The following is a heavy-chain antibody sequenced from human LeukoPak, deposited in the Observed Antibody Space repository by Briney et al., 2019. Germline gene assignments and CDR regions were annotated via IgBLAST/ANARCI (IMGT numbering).Heavy chain of an antibody. Sequence: PGGSLRLSCAASGFTFSSYAMSWVRQAPGKGLEWVSAISGSGGSTYYADSVKGRFTISRDNSKNTLYLRMNSRRAEDTAVYYCAKAAGYSYGYGDYYYYGMDVWGQGTTVTVSS. CDR1: GFTFSSYA. V-gene: IGHV3-23*01. CDR3: AKAAGYSYGYGDYYYYGMDV. J-gene: IGHJ6*02. CDR2: ISGSGGST. D-gene: IGHD5-18*01.